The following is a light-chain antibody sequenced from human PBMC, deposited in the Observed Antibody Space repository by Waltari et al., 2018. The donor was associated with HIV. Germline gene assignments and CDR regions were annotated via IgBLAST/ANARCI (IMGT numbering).Light chain of an antibody. V-gene: IGLV2-14*01. J-gene: IGLJ1*01. CDR2: EVS. CDR3: SSYTSSSTLV. Sequence: QSALTQPASVSGSPGQSITISCTGTSRDVGVYNYVSWYQQHPGKAPKLMIYEVSNRPSGVSNRFSGSKSGNTASLTISGLQAEDEADYYCSSYTSSSTLVFGTGTKVTVL. CDR1: SRDVGVYNY.